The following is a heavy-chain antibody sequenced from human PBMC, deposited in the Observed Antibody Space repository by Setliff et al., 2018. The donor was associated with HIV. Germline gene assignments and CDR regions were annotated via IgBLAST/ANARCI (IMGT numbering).Heavy chain of an antibody. D-gene: IGHD3-9*01. Sequence: ASVKVSCKASGYTFTGYYMHWVRQAPGQGLEWMGWINPNSGGTNYAQKFQGRVTITADKSTSTAYMELSSLRSEDTALYYCAGSILTGYYTFGADYWGQGTLVTVSS. CDR1: GYTFTGYY. V-gene: IGHV1-2*02. CDR3: AGSILTGYYTFGADY. J-gene: IGHJ4*02. CDR2: INPNSGGT.